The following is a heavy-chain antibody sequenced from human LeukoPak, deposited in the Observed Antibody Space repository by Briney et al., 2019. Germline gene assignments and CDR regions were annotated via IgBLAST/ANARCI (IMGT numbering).Heavy chain of an antibody. J-gene: IGHJ4*02. CDR1: GFTFDDYA. CDR2: INWNSGNI. CDR3: ARRRLGMWNFDY. Sequence: PGESLRLSCAASGFTFDDYAMHWVRQAPGKGLEWVSGINWNSGNIDYADSVKGRFTISRDNAKNSLYLQMNSLRPEDTALYYCARRRLGMWNFDYWGQGTLVTVSS. V-gene: IGHV3-9*01. D-gene: IGHD3-16*01.